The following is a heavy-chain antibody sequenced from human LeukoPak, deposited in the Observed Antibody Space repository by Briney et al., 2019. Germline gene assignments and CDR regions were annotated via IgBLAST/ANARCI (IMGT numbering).Heavy chain of an antibody. V-gene: IGHV1-18*01. Sequence: GASVKVSCKASGYIFTSYGITWVRQAPGQGLERMGWISAYNGNANYPEKLQGRVTMTTDTSTKTAYMELRSLRSDDTAVYYCARYRLSDSPINWFDPWGQGTLVTVSS. D-gene: IGHD3-22*01. CDR1: GYIFTSYG. CDR3: ARYRLSDSPINWFDP. J-gene: IGHJ5*02. CDR2: ISAYNGNA.